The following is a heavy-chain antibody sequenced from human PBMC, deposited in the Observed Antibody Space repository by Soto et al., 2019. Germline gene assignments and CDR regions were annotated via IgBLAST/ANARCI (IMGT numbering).Heavy chain of an antibody. Sequence: QVQLAESGGGVVQPGRSLRLSCAASGFTFSSYGMHWVRQAPGKGLEWVAVISYDGSNKYYADSVKGRFTISRDNSKNTLYLQMNSLRAEDTAVYYCAKDRGYGDYWGQGTLVTVSS. V-gene: IGHV3-30*18. CDR1: GFTFSSYG. J-gene: IGHJ4*02. CDR2: ISYDGSNK. D-gene: IGHD5-18*01. CDR3: AKDRGYGDY.